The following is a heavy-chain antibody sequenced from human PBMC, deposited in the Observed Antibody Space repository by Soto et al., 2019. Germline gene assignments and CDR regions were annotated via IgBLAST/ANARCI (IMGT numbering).Heavy chain of an antibody. D-gene: IGHD2-2*01. J-gene: IGHJ6*02. Sequence: SETLSLTCTVSGGSISSYYWSWIRQPPGKGLEWIGYIYYSGSTNYNPSLKSRVTISVDTSKNQFSLKLSSVTAADTAVYYCAREGEYQLPMYYYGMDVWGQGTTVTVSS. CDR1: GGSISSYY. CDR2: IYYSGST. V-gene: IGHV4-59*01. CDR3: AREGEYQLPMYYYGMDV.